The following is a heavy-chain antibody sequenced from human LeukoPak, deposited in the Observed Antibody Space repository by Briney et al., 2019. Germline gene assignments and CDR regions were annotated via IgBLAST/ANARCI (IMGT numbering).Heavy chain of an antibody. CDR2: INPNSGGT. J-gene: IGHJ5*02. Sequence: ASVKVSCKASGYTFTGYYMHWVRQAPGQGLEWMGWINPNSGGTNYAQKFQGRVTMTRDTSISTAYMEPSRLRSDDTAVYYCARGPLYSSSSSWFDPWGQGTLVTVSS. D-gene: IGHD6-6*01. V-gene: IGHV1-2*02. CDR1: GYTFTGYY. CDR3: ARGPLYSSSSSWFDP.